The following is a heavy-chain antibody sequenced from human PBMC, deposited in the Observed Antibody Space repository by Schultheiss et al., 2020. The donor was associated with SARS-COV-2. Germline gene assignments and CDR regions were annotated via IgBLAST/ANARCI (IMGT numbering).Heavy chain of an antibody. J-gene: IGHJ6*02. CDR2: IYYSGST. CDR3: AREIMAPRGLQYGMDV. V-gene: IGHV4-31*03. CDR1: GGSISSGDYY. D-gene: IGHD4-11*01. Sequence: SETLSLTCTVSGGSISSGDYYWSWIRQHPGKGLEWIGYIYYSGSTYYNPSLKSRVTISVDTSKNQFSLKLSSVTAADTAVYYCAREIMAPRGLQYGMDVWGQGTTVTVSS.